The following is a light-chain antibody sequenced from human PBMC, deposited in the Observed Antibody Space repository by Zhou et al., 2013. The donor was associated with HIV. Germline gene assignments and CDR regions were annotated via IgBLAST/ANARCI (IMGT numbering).Light chain of an antibody. J-gene: IGKJ1*01. Sequence: IVMTQSPATLSLSPGETATLSCRASQTLDTNLAWYQQQPGQAPRLLIYGASTRATGIPARFSGSGSGTEFTLTVSSLRSEDFAVYYCQQYNNWPPTWTFGQGTKVEIK. CDR1: QTLDTN. V-gene: IGKV3-15*01. CDR3: QQYNNWPPTWT. CDR2: GAS.